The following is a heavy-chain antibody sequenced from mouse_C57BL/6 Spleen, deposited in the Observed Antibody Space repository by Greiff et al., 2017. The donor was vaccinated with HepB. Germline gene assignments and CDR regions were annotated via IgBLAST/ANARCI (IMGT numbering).Heavy chain of an antibody. J-gene: IGHJ4*01. CDR1: GYAFTNYL. CDR3: ASGGDYDYGYYYAMDY. V-gene: IGHV1-54*01. CDR2: INPGSGGT. D-gene: IGHD2-4*01. Sequence: QVQLQQSGAELVRPGTSVKVSCKASGYAFTNYLIEWVKQRPGQGLEWIGVINPGSGGTNYNEKFKGKATLTADKSSSTAYMQLSSLTSEDAAVYFCASGGDYDYGYYYAMDYWGQGTSVTVSS.